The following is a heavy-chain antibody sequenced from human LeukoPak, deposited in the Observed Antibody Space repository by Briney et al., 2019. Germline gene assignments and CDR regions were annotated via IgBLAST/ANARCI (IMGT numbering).Heavy chain of an antibody. CDR1: GFTFSSYS. CDR3: ARDRRYCSGGSCYSIGAFDI. Sequence: GGSLRLSCAASGFTFSSYSMNWVRQAPGKGLEWVSSISSSSGYIYYADSVKGRFTISRDNAKNSLYLQMNSLRAEDTAVYYCARDRRYCSGGSCYSIGAFDIWGQGTMVTVSS. V-gene: IGHV3-21*01. J-gene: IGHJ3*02. CDR2: ISSSSGYI. D-gene: IGHD2-15*01.